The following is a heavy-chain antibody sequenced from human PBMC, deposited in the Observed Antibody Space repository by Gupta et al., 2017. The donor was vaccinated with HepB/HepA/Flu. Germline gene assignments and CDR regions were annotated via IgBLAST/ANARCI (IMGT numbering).Heavy chain of an antibody. V-gene: IGHV3-30*18. J-gene: IGHJ4*02. Sequence: QVQLVESGGGVVQPWGSLRLSCAVSGFTFNNYAMHWVRQAPGKGLEWVALISYDGSSTYYADSVKGRFTISRDNSKNTLSLQMISLRPDDTAMYYCAKAKFGGSGRNPLNYWGQGTLVTVSS. CDR1: GFTFNNYA. D-gene: IGHD3-10*01. CDR3: AKAKFGGSGRNPLNY. CDR2: ISYDGSST.